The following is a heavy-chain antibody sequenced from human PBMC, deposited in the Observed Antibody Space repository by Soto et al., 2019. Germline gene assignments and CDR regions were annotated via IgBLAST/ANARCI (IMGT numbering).Heavy chain of an antibody. V-gene: IGHV1-3*01. CDR2: INAGNGNT. Sequence: ASVKVSCKASGYTFTSYAMHWVRQAPGQRLEWMGWINAGNGNTKYSQKFQGRVTITRDTSASTAYMELSSLRSEDTAVYYCAREVLADIVVVVAATPPPYWGQGTLVTVS. CDR3: AREVLADIVVVVAATPPPY. J-gene: IGHJ4*02. D-gene: IGHD2-15*01. CDR1: GYTFTSYA.